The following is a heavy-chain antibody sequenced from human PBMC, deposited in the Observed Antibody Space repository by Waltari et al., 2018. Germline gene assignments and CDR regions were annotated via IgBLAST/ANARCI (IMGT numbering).Heavy chain of an antibody. CDR3: TRGDPTAGAIDY. V-gene: IGHV3-13*01. CDR2: IGTAGDT. CDR1: GFTFCNYD. Sequence: EVQLVESGGGLVQPGGSLRLSCAASGFTFCNYDMHWVRQATGKGVEWVAAIGTAGDTKYPFSVKGRFTISRENAKNSLYLQMNSLRAGDTAVYYCTRGDPTAGAIDYWGQGTLVTVSS. J-gene: IGHJ4*02.